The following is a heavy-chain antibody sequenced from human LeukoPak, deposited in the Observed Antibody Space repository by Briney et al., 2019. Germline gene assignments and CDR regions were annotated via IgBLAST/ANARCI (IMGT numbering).Heavy chain of an antibody. CDR2: IKQDGSEK. V-gene: IGHV3-7*01. CDR1: GFTFSSYW. D-gene: IGHD3-22*01. J-gene: IGHJ4*02. CDR3: ARDKGAMIVVVRGIDY. Sequence: GGSLRLSCAASGFTFSSYWMSWVRQAPGKGLEWVANIKQDGSEKYYVDSVKGRFTISRDNAKNSLYLQMNSLRAEDTAVYYCARDKGAMIVVVRGIDYWGQGTLVTVSS.